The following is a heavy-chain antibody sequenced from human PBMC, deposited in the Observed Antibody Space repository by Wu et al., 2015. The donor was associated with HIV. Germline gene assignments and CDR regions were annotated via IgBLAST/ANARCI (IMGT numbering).Heavy chain of an antibody. J-gene: IGHJ3*02. CDR1: AYTFTSYD. CDR2: MNPKTGNT. Sequence: QVQLVQSGAEVKKPGASVKVSCKASAYTFTSYDINWVRQAPGQGLDWMGWMNPKTGNTGYAQKFQGRVTFTRNTSMSTAYMELSSLRSEDTAVYYCARGADDYGGKGAFDIWGQGTMVTVSS. D-gene: IGHD4-23*01. CDR3: ARGADDYGGKGAFDI. V-gene: IGHV1-8*03.